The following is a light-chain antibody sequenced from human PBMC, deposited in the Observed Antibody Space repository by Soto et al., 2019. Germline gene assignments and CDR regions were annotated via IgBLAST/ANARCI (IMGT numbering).Light chain of an antibody. CDR3: QQRSNWPPT. Sequence: EIVLTQSTATLSLSPGERATLSCRASQSVRSYLAWYQQKPGQAPRLLIYDASNRATGIPARFSGSGSGTDFTLTISSLEPEDFAVYYCQQRSNWPPTFGQGTRLEIK. J-gene: IGKJ5*01. V-gene: IGKV3-11*01. CDR1: QSVRSY. CDR2: DAS.